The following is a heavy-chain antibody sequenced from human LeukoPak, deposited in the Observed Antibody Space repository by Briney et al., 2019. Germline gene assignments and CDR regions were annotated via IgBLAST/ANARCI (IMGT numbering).Heavy chain of an antibody. V-gene: IGHV6-1*01. D-gene: IGHD3-10*01. J-gene: IGHJ6*03. CDR1: GDSVSSNSAA. CDR2: TYYKSKWYN. Sequence: SQTLSLTCALSGDSVSSNSAALNWVRQSPSRGLEWLGRTYYKSKWYNDYAVSVKSRITINPDTSKNQFSLQLNSVTPEDTAVYYCARGLWFGELLGGYYYYMDVWDKGTTVTVSS. CDR3: ARGLWFGELLGGYYYYMDV.